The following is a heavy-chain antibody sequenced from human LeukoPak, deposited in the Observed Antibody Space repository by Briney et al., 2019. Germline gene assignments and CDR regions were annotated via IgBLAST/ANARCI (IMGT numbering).Heavy chain of an antibody. CDR3: ARDAIVVVAATRNWFDP. Sequence: ASVKVSCKASGYTFTGYYMHWVRQAPGQGLEWMGWINPNSGGTNYAQKFQGRVTMTRDTSISTAYMELSRLRSDDTAVYYCARDAIVVVAATRNWFDPWGQGTLVTVSP. J-gene: IGHJ5*02. D-gene: IGHD2-15*01. CDR1: GYTFTGYY. V-gene: IGHV1-2*02. CDR2: INPNSGGT.